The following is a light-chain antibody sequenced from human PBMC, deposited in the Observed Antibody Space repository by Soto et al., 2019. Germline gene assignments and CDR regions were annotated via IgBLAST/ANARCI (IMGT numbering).Light chain of an antibody. CDR3: QQYDSYSLI. J-gene: IGKJ4*01. CDR2: KAS. V-gene: IGKV1-5*03. CDR1: QSVNSW. Sequence: DIQMTQSPSTLSASVGDRVTITCRVSQSVNSWLAWYQQKPGKAPKLLIYKASNLESGVPSRFSGSGSGTEFTLTISSLQPDDFATYYCQQYDSYSLIFGGGTKV.